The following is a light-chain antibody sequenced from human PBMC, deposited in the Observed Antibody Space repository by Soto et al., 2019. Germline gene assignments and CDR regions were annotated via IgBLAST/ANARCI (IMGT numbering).Light chain of an antibody. Sequence: EIVLTQSPATLSLSPGERATISCRASQSVSSYLAWYQQKPGQAPRLLIYDASNRATGIPARFSGSGSGTDLTFTISSLEPEDFAVYYCQQRSNWPTFGQGTRLEIK. CDR2: DAS. V-gene: IGKV3-11*01. CDR1: QSVSSY. CDR3: QQRSNWPT. J-gene: IGKJ5*01.